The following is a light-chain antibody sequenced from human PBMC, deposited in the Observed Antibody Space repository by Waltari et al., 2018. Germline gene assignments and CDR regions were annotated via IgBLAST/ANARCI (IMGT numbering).Light chain of an antibody. V-gene: IGLV1-40*01. CDR2: ANR. Sequence: QSVLTQPPSVSGAPGQRVTISCTVSSSHIGAGYAVHWYLQLPGTAPKLLIYANRNRPSGVPDRFSGSKSGTSASLAITGLQPEDEADYYCQSYDSSLSGRPWVFGGGTKLTVL. CDR1: SSHIGAGYA. CDR3: QSYDSSLSGRPWV. J-gene: IGLJ3*02.